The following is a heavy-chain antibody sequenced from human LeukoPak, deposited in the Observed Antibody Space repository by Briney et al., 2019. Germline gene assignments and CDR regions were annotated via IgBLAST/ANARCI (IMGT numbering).Heavy chain of an antibody. D-gene: IGHD3-22*01. CDR2: ISSSSSYI. CDR3: ARDRTEYYYDSSGYMDV. CDR1: GFTFSSYG. Sequence: PGGSLRLSCAASGFTFSSYGMHWVRQAPGKGLEWVSSISSSSSYIYYADSVKGRFTISRDNAKNSLYLQMNSLRAEDTAVYYCARDRTEYYYDSSGYMDVWGKGTTVTISS. V-gene: IGHV3-21*01. J-gene: IGHJ6*03.